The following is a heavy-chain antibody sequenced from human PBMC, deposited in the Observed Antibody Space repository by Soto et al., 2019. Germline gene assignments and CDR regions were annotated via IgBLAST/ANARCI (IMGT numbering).Heavy chain of an antibody. D-gene: IGHD1-1*01. CDR1: GFSLSTSGVG. J-gene: IGHJ6*03. V-gene: IGHV2-5*02. CDR2: IYWDDDK. CDR3: AHTRTTWDHNYYYYYMDV. Sequence: QITLKESGPTLVKPTQTLTLTCTFSGFSLSTSGVGVGWIRQPPGKALEWLALIYWDDDKRYSPSLKSRLTITKDTSKNQVVLTMTNMDSVDTATYYCAHTRTTWDHNYYYYYMDVWGKGTTVTVSS.